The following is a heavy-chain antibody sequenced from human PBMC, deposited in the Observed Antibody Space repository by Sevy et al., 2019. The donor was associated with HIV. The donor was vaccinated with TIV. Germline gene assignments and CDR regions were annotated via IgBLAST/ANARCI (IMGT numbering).Heavy chain of an antibody. J-gene: IGHJ6*03. CDR3: AKRGEYYPGSGSFELYYYMDV. D-gene: IGHD3-10*01. CDR2: VGDDGGEK. Sequence: GGSLRLSCAASGFTFIGYGMYWVRRVPGKGLEWVALVGDDGGEKHYADSVKGRFTISRDNSKYTLYLQMHTLRAEDTAVYYCAKRGEYYPGSGSFELYYYMDVWGKGTTVTVSS. CDR1: GFTFIGYG. V-gene: IGHV3-30*02.